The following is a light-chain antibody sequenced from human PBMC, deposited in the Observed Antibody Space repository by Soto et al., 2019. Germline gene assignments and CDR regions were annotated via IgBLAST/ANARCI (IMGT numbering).Light chain of an antibody. V-gene: IGKV1-39*01. J-gene: IGKJ4*01. CDR1: QIVNTY. CDR3: QKYNSAPIT. CDR2: AAF. Sequence: DIPMTQSPSSLSASVGDRVTITCRVSQIVNTYLHWYQQKSGQAPELLIYAAFNLQSGAPSRFSGRVSGTDFTLTISSLQPEDVATDYGQKYNSAPITFGGGTKVDI.